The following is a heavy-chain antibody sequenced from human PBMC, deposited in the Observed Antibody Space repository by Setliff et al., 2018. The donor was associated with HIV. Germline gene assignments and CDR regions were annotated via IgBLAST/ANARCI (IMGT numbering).Heavy chain of an antibody. D-gene: IGHD3-3*01. Sequence: ASVKVSCKASGYIFSNFAMHWVRQVPGPRLEWMGWVNAGNGNTKYSQKFQDRVTITRDTSATMVYMELSSLRSEDTAVYYCARDRYYNFWSGYFHWGQGTLVTVSS. V-gene: IGHV1-3*01. CDR2: VNAGNGNT. CDR1: GYIFSNFA. CDR3: ARDRYYNFWSGYFH. J-gene: IGHJ4*02.